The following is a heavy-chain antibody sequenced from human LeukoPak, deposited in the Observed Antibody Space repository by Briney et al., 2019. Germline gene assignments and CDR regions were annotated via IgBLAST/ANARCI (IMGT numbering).Heavy chain of an antibody. D-gene: IGHD2-2*02. J-gene: IGHJ6*03. CDR1: GYTFTGYY. V-gene: IGHV1-2*06. CDR2: INPNSGGT. Sequence: ASVKVSRKASGYTFTGYYMHWVRQAPGQGLEWMGRINPNSGGTNYAQKFQGRVTMTRDTSISTAYMELSRLRSDDTAVYYCARDLGCSSTSCYTGIDYYYYYMDVWGKGTTVTVSS. CDR3: ARDLGCSSTSCYTGIDYYYYYMDV.